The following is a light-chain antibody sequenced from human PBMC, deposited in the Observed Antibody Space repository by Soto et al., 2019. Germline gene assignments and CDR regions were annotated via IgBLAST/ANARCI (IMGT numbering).Light chain of an antibody. J-gene: IGKJ1*01. CDR2: GVS. CDR3: QQYGSSPQT. Sequence: EIVLTQSPGTLSLSPGERATLSCRASQSVTGIHLAWYQQKPGQAPRLLIYGVSSRATGIPDKFSGSGSGTDFTLTISRREPEDFAVYYCQQYGSSPQTFGQGNKVETK. CDR1: QSVTGIH. V-gene: IGKV3-20*01.